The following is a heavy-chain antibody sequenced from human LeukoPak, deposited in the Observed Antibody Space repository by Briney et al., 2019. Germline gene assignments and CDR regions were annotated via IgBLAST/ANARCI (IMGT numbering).Heavy chain of an antibody. CDR1: GYTFTGYY. V-gene: IGHV1-2*02. D-gene: IGHD3-10*01. Sequence: ASVKVSCKASGYTFTGYYMHWVRQAPGQGLEWMGWINPNTGGTNYAQKFQGRVTMTRDTSISTAYMELSRLRSDDTAVYYCARENGSGSYQYTGPAFDPWGQGTLVTVSS. J-gene: IGHJ5*02. CDR3: ARENGSGSYQYTGPAFDP. CDR2: INPNTGGT.